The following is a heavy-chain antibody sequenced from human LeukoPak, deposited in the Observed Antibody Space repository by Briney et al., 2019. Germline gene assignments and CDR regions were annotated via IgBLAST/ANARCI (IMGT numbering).Heavy chain of an antibody. V-gene: IGHV3-23*01. J-gene: IGHJ4*02. CDR1: GFSFSNYA. CDR3: AKDMQTWPRFPDY. D-gene: IGHD5-12*01. CDR2: ISDSGSTA. Sequence: GGSLRLSCGASGFSFSNYAMTWVRQAPGKGLEWVSGISDSGSTAFYADSVKGRFTSSRDNPKNTLYLQINSLRAEDTAIYYCAKDMQTWPRFPDYWGQGTLVTVSS.